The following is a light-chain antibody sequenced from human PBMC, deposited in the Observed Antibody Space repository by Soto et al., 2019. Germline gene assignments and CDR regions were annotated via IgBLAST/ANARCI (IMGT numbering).Light chain of an antibody. CDR1: QSISSW. J-gene: IGKJ1*01. CDR3: QQYSSYPWT. V-gene: IGKV1-5*03. Sequence: DIQMTQSPSTLSASVGDRVTITCRASQSISSWLARYQQKPGKAPKLLINKASSLESGVPSSFSGSGSGTELTLTISSLQPDDFATYYCQQYSSYPWTFGQGTKVEIK. CDR2: KAS.